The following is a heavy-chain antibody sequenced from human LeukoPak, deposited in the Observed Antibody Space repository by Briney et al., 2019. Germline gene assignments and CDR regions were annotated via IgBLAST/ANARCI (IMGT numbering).Heavy chain of an antibody. CDR1: GFPFSDYY. CDR2: IGSSSTYT. D-gene: IGHD6-13*01. V-gene: IGHV3-11*06. CDR3: ARDKESSGWYLTPYYYGMDV. J-gene: IGHJ6*04. Sequence: GGSLRLSCAASGFPFSDYYMTWIRQAPGKGLDWISYIGSSSTYTHYADSVKGRFTISRDNAKNSLYLQMNSLRAEDTAVYYCARDKESSGWYLTPYYYGMDVWGKGTTVTVSS.